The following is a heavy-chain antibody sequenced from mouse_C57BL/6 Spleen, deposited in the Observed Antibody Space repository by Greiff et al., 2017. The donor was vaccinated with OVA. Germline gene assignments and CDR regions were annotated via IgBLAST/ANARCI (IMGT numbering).Heavy chain of an antibody. CDR1: GFTFSSYG. CDR3: ARHVTRYCDY. V-gene: IGHV5-6*01. Sequence: EVKLMESGGDLVKPGGSLKLSCAASGFTFSSYGMSWVRQTPDKRLEWVATISSGGSYTYYPDSVKGRFTISRDNAKNTLYLQMSSLKSEDTAMYYCARHVTRYCDYWGQGTTLTVSS. D-gene: IGHD2-12*01. J-gene: IGHJ2*01. CDR2: ISSGGSYT.